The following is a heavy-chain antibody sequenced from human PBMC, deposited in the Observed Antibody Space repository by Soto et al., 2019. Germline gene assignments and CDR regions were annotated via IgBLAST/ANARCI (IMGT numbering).Heavy chain of an antibody. D-gene: IGHD7-27*01. CDR2: INYGGTT. Sequence: QVQLQQWGAGLLKPSETLSLTCAVYGGSIGSYFNNYYWSWLRQTPGQGLEWIGEINYGGTTNYTPSLKPRISISTATAKTQYSLKVKSVTSADTATCYCASGHPRSVLSTSLVTGYWFDPWGEGTLVRVSS. CDR1: GGSIGSYFNNYY. V-gene: IGHV4-34*01. J-gene: IGHJ5*02. CDR3: ASGHPRSVLSTSLVTGYWFDP.